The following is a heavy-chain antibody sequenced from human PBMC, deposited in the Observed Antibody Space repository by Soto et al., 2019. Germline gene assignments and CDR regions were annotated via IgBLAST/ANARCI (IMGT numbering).Heavy chain of an antibody. V-gene: IGHV1-18*01. D-gene: IGHD5-18*01. CDR1: GYDYVTYA. J-gene: IGHJ6*02. Sequence: QAQLVQSGAEVKKPGASVNVSCKASGYDYVTYAITWVRQRPGQGLEWMGWISTLNGNTNYAQNFQGRVTMTTDTSTRIVHLELRSLRSDDTAGYYCARRVQVWLPDYYGIDVWGQGTMVTVSS. CDR2: ISTLNGNT. CDR3: ARRVQVWLPDYYGIDV.